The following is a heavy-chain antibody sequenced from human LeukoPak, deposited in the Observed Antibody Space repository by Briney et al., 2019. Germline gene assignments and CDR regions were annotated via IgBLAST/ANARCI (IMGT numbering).Heavy chain of an antibody. CDR1: GYRFSSYW. D-gene: IGHD2-15*01. CDR2: IYPGDSDI. V-gene: IGHV5-51*01. J-gene: IGHJ5*02. Sequence: GESLKISCKDSGYRFSSYWIAWVRQMPGKGLEYIGIIYPGDSDIRYSPSFQGQVTIPADKSISTAYLQWSSLKASDTAMYYCARQEYCSGGSCYTWFDPWGQGTLVTVSS. CDR3: ARQEYCSGGSCYTWFDP.